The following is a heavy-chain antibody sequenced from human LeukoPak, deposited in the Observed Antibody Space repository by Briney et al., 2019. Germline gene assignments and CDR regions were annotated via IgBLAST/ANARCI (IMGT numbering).Heavy chain of an antibody. D-gene: IGHD3-10*01. Sequence: GRSLRLSCAASGFTFSSYGMHWVRQAPGKGLEWVAVIWYDGSNKYYADSVKGRFTISRDNSKNTLYVQMNSLRAEDTAVYYCARGGDYYGSGSFLDYWGQGTLVTVSS. CDR3: ARGGDYYGSGSFLDY. J-gene: IGHJ4*02. V-gene: IGHV3-30*19. CDR1: GFTFSSYG. CDR2: IWYDGSNK.